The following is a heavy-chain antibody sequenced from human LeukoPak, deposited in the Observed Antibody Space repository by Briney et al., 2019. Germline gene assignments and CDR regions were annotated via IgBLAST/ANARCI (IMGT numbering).Heavy chain of an antibody. CDR3: ARGPAHDDVWGYYFDS. CDR1: GGSISSYY. CDR2: IYTSGST. Sequence: SETLSLTCTVSGGSISSYYWSWIRQPAGKGLEWIGRIYTSGSTSYNPSLKSRVTMSVDTSKNQFSLKVSSVTAADTAVYYCARGPAHDDVWGYYFDSWGQGTLVTVSS. J-gene: IGHJ4*02. D-gene: IGHD3-16*01. V-gene: IGHV4-4*07.